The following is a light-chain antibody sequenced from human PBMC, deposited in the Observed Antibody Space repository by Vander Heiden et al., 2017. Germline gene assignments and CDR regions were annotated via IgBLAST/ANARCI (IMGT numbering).Light chain of an antibody. CDR3: QQYNSYSYT. CDR1: QISSSW. CDR2: KAS. J-gene: IGKJ2*01. V-gene: IGKV1-5*03. Sequence: DMQIPHSPSTRSASVGDRVTITCRASQISSSWLSWYQQQPGKAPKLLIYKASSLESRVPSRCSGSGSGTEFTLTISSLQPDDFASYYCQQYNSYSYTFGQGTKLEIK.